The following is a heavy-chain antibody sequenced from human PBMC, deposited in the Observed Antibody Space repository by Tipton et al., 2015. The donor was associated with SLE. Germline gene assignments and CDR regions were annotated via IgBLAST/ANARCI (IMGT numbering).Heavy chain of an antibody. Sequence: QLVQSGAEVRKPGDSVQVSCKASGYTFSNYDISWVRQAPGQGLEWMGWINSNNGKTKYAQRFQGRVSMTTVTSTSTTNMALRSARSDDTAIYYCARECSGSGCLDHWGQGTLVTVSS. CDR1: GYTFSNYD. CDR2: INSNNGKT. D-gene: IGHD5-12*01. V-gene: IGHV1-18*01. CDR3: ARECSGSGCLDH. J-gene: IGHJ4*02.